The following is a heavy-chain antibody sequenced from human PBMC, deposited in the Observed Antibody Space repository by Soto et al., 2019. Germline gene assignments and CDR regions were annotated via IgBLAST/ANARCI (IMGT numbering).Heavy chain of an antibody. CDR2: IVVGSGNT. V-gene: IGHV1-58*01. J-gene: IGHJ6*02. D-gene: IGHD6-13*01. CDR3: AAEGIAAAGKYYYYGMDV. CDR1: GFTFTSSA. Sequence: SVKVSCKASGFTFTSSAVQWVRQARGQRLEWIGWIVVGSGNTNYAQKFQERVTITRDMSTSTAYMELSSLRSEDTAVYYCAAEGIAAAGKYYYYGMDVWGQGTMVTVSS.